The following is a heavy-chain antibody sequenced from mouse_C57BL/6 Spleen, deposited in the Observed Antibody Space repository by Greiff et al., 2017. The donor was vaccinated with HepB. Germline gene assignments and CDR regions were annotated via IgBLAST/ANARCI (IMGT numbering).Heavy chain of an antibody. V-gene: IGHV1-50*01. CDR3: SRYYYGDDY. CDR1: GYTFTSYW. Sequence: VQLQQPGAELVKPGASVKLSCKASGYTFTSYWMQWVKQRPGQGLEWIGEIDPSDSYTNYNQKFKGKATLTVDTSSSTAYLQLSSLTSEDSAVYYCSRYYYGDDYWGQGTTLTVSS. D-gene: IGHD1-1*01. CDR2: IDPSDSYT. J-gene: IGHJ2*01.